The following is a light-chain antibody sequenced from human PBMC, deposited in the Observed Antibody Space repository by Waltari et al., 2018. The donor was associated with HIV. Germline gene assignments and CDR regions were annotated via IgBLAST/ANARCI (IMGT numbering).Light chain of an antibody. CDR3: QQRSHWPLT. J-gene: IGKJ4*01. CDR1: PSVSDF. Sequence: ETVLTQSPARLSLSPGERATLSCRANPSVSDFLAWYHQTPGQPPRLRIYDASTRATGTPARFSGSGSVTDFTLTISSREPEDFAVYYCQQRSHWPLTFGGGTKVEMK. V-gene: IGKV3-11*01. CDR2: DAS.